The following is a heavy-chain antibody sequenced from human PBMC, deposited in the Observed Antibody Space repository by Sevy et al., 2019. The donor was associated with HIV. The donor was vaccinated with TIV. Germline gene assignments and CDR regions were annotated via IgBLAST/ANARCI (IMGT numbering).Heavy chain of an antibody. CDR3: ARDRGVTMVPQR. V-gene: IGHV1-46*03. Sequence: ASVKVSCKASGYIFTSYYMHWVRQAPGQGLECMGIINPNGGSTSYAQKFQGRVTMTRDTSTSTVYMELSSLRSEDTAVYYCARDRGVTMVPQRWGQGTLVTVSS. J-gene: IGHJ1*01. D-gene: IGHD3-10*01. CDR2: INPNGGST. CDR1: GYIFTSYY.